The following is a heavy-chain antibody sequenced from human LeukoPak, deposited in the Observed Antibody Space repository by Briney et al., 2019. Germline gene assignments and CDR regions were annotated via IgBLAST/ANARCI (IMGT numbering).Heavy chain of an antibody. J-gene: IGHJ6*03. CDR1: GYTFTSYD. Sequence: ASVKVSCKAPGYTFTSYDINWVRQATGQGLEWMGWMNPNSGNTGYAQKFQGRVTMTRNTSISTAYMELSSLRSEDTAVYYCARAPASITMIVVVKRNYMDVWGKGTTVTVSS. V-gene: IGHV1-8*01. CDR3: ARAPASITMIVVVKRNYMDV. D-gene: IGHD3-22*01. CDR2: MNPNSGNT.